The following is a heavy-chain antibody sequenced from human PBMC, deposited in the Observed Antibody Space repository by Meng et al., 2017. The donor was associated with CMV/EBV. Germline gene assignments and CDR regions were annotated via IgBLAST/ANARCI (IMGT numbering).Heavy chain of an antibody. CDR1: GYTFSNYG. J-gene: IGHJ4*02. V-gene: IGHV1-18*01. Sequence: ASVKVSCKGSGYTFSNYGFSWVRQAPGQGPEWMGWISAYSGNTNYAQKFQGRLTLTTDVSTSTAYMGLRGLRFDDTAVYYCARDYVVRKVYSAYWGQGTLVTVSS. CDR3: ARDYVVRKVYSAY. D-gene: IGHD3-10*01. CDR2: ISAYSGNT.